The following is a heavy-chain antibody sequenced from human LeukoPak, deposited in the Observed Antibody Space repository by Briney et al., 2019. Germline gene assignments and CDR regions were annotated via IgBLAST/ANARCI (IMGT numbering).Heavy chain of an antibody. CDR3: ARRLWFGEVDY. D-gene: IGHD3-10*01. Sequence: NPSETLSPTCAVYGGSFSGYYWSWIRQPPGKGLEWIGEINHSGSTNYNPSLKSRVTISVDTSKNQFSLKLSSVTAADTAVYYCARRLWFGEVDYWGQGTLVTVSS. CDR1: GGSFSGYY. CDR2: INHSGST. J-gene: IGHJ4*02. V-gene: IGHV4-34*01.